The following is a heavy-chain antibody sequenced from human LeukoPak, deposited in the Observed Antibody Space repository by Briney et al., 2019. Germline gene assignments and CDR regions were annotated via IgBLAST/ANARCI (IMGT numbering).Heavy chain of an antibody. Sequence: GGSLRLSCVASGFTFSDYTMHWVRQAPGKGLEYVSAISSYGDNTYYANSVKGRFTISRDNSKNTLYLQMGSLRADGMAVYYCARATNSYGGNSDYWGQGTLVTVSS. J-gene: IGHJ4*02. CDR3: ARATNSYGGNSDY. CDR1: GFTFSDYT. CDR2: ISSYGDNT. D-gene: IGHD4-23*01. V-gene: IGHV3-64*01.